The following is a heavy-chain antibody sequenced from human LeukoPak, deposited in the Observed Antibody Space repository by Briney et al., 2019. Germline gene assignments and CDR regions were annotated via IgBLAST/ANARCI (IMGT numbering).Heavy chain of an antibody. V-gene: IGHV1-18*01. CDR2: ISGYNGNT. Sequence: ASVKVSCKASGYTFTNYGISWMRQAPGQGLEWMGWISGYNGNTNYAQKLQGRVTTTTDTSTSTAYMELRSLRSDDTAVYYCARGYDSSGYYYLLSTHYFDSWGQGTLVTVSS. J-gene: IGHJ4*02. CDR3: ARGYDSSGYYYLLSTHYFDS. D-gene: IGHD3-22*01. CDR1: GYTFTNYG.